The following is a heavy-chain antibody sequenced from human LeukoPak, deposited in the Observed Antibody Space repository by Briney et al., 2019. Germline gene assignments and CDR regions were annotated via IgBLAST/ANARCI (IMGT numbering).Heavy chain of an antibody. D-gene: IGHD6-19*01. J-gene: IGHJ4*01. CDR3: EKGIYSSGWSYFDY. CDR2: FRASGITT. Sequence: PGGSLRLSRAASGFTFSNSSMSWVRQAPGKGLGWVSSFRASGITTYYADSVKGRFTISRDNSKNTLYLQMNSLRAEDTAVYYCEKGIYSSGWSYFDYWGHGTLVTVSS. CDR1: GFTFSNSS. V-gene: IGHV3-23*01.